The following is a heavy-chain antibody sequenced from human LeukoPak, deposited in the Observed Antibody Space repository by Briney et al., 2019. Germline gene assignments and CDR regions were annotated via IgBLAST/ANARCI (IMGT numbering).Heavy chain of an antibody. D-gene: IGHD2-15*01. J-gene: IGHJ4*02. CDR3: AKDRYGSGGICSGSCGY. CDR2: ISATGDRT. CDR1: GFTFNNYA. V-gene: IGHV3-23*01. Sequence: GGSLRLSCAAAGFTFNNYAMTWVRQAPGKGLEWVSRISATGDRTHYADSVKGRFTISRDNSRNTLYLQLNSLRAEDTAVYYCAKDRYGSGGICSGSCGYWGQGTLVTVSS.